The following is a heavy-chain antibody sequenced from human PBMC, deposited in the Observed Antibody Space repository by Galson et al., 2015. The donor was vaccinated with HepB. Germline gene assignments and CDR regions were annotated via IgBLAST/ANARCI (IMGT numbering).Heavy chain of an antibody. J-gene: IGHJ5*02. D-gene: IGHD2-15*01. CDR3: ARDRCTSGSCPYNWFDP. CDR2: ISYDGINK. CDR1: GFTFSSYA. V-gene: IGHV3-30-3*01. Sequence: SLRLSCAASGFTFSSYAMHWVRQAPGKGLEWVSVISYDGINKFYAGSVKGRFTISRDNSKNTLYLQMNSLRAEDTAVYFCARDRCTSGSCPYNWFDPWGQGTLVTVSS.